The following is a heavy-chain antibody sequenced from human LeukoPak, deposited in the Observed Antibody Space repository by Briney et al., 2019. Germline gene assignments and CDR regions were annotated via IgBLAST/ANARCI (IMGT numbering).Heavy chain of an antibody. J-gene: IGHJ4*02. CDR2: IKRQIDGGTT. CDR3: TTDPPGGTDY. CDR1: GFTFSNDW. D-gene: IGHD1-1*01. Sequence: GGSLRLSCAASGFTFSNDWMGWVRQAPGKGLEWVGRIKRQIDGGTTDYAAPVKGRFTISRDDSKNTLYLQMNSLKIEDTAVYYCTTDPPGGTDYWGQGTLVTVSS. V-gene: IGHV3-15*01.